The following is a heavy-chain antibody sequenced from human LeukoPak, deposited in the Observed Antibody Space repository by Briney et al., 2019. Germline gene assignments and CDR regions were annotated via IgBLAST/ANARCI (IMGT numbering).Heavy chain of an antibody. CDR3: ARGSECEPRYGFWFDP. V-gene: IGHV4-59*01. D-gene: IGHD3-3*01. J-gene: IGHJ5*02. CDR1: GGSISSYY. Sequence: SETLSLTCTVSGGSISSYYWSWIRQPPGKGLEWIGYIYYSGSTNYNPSLKSRVTISVDTSKNQFSLKLSSVTAADTAVYYCARGSECEPRYGFWFDPWGQGTLVTVSS. CDR2: IYYSGST.